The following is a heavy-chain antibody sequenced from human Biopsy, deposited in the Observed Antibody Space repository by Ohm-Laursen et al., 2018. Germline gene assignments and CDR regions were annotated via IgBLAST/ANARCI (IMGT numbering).Heavy chain of an antibody. V-gene: IGHV4-59*08. J-gene: IGHJ4*02. CDR3: VRLNRRGNIIFFDY. D-gene: IGHD3/OR15-3a*01. CDR1: GGSITADF. Sequence: SETLSLTYTVSGGSITADFWTWIRQTPGERLEWIGYRFHSGSPMYNPSLKSRVTISVDTSKSQFSLTLPSVTAADTAVYYCVRLNRRGNIIFFDYWGRGTLVTVSS. CDR2: RFHSGSP.